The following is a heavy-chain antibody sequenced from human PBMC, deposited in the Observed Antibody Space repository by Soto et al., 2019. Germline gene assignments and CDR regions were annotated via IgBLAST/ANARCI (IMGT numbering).Heavy chain of an antibody. Sequence: GESLKISCKGSGYTFTSYWIGWVRQMPGEGLEWMGVIYPSDSGIRYSPSFQGKVTISADKSITTAYLQWSSLKAADTAMYYCVRSGTSSGRFSDYWGQGTLVTVS. V-gene: IGHV5-51*01. CDR3: VRSGTSSGRFSDY. CDR2: IYPSDSGI. D-gene: IGHD2-15*01. CDR1: GYTFTSYW. J-gene: IGHJ4*02.